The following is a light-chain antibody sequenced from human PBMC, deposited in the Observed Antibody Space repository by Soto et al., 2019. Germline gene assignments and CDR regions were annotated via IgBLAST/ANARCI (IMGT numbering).Light chain of an antibody. CDR2: VNSDGSH. J-gene: IGLJ3*02. CDR3: QTWGTGSWV. CDR1: SGHSSYA. Sequence: QLVLTQSPSASASLGASVRLTCTLNSGHSSYAIAWHQQQPEKGPRYLMKVNSDGSHSKGDGIPDRFSGSSSGAERYLTIYSLQSEDEADYYYQTWGTGSWVFGGGTKLTVL. V-gene: IGLV4-69*01.